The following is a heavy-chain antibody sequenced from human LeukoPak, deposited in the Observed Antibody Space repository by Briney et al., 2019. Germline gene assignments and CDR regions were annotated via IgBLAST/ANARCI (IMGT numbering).Heavy chain of an antibody. Sequence: GGSLRLSCAASGFTFINYAMSWVRQAPGKGLEWVSAIGASGGNTYYADSVKGRFTISRDNSKNMLYLQMYSLRAEDTAVYYCAKDRIKDGYNDYWGQGTLVTVSS. V-gene: IGHV3-23*01. CDR2: IGASGGNT. CDR1: GFTFINYA. CDR3: AKDRIKDGYNDY. J-gene: IGHJ4*02. D-gene: IGHD5-24*01.